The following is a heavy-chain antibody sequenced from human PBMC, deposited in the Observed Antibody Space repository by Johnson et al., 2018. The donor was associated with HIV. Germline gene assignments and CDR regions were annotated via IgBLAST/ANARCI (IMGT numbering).Heavy chain of an antibody. Sequence: MQLVVSGVGVVRPGGSLRLSCVASGFIFDDYGMSWVRQVPGKGLEWVSDINWNGGSTGYADSVQGRLTISRDNAKNSLYLHMTSLRAEDTALYYCARAPHICTNAICLDAFDIWGQGTMVTVSS. D-gene: IGHD2-8*01. CDR2: INWNGGST. CDR3: ARAPHICTNAICLDAFDI. V-gene: IGHV3-20*04. J-gene: IGHJ3*02. CDR1: GFIFDDYG.